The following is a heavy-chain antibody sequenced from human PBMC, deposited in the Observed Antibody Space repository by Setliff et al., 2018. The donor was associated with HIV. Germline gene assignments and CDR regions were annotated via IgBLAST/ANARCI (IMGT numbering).Heavy chain of an antibody. CDR2: IIPMFGTA. J-gene: IGHJ5*02. CDR1: GYTFTNYD. Sequence: SVKVSCKPSGYTFTNYDINWVRQAPGQGPEWMGGIIPMFGTANYAQKFQGRVTLTADEYTSTAYMELTSLRSEDTAVYYCVGGPLDSSGWYEEYRWFDPWGQGTLVTVSS. V-gene: IGHV1-69*13. D-gene: IGHD6-19*01. CDR3: VGGPLDSSGWYEEYRWFDP.